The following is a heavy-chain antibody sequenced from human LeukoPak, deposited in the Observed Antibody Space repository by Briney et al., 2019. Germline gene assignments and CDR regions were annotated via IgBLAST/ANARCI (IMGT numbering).Heavy chain of an antibody. D-gene: IGHD1-26*01. V-gene: IGHV4-38-2*02. Sequence: SETLSLTCTVSGDSISTGNYWGWIRQPPGKGLEWIGYIYHSGSTYYNPSLKSRVTISVDRSKNQFSLKLSSVTAADTAVYYCARVVVGATIAFDIWGQGTMVTVSS. CDR3: ARVVVGATIAFDI. CDR2: IYHSGST. J-gene: IGHJ3*02. CDR1: GDSISTGNY.